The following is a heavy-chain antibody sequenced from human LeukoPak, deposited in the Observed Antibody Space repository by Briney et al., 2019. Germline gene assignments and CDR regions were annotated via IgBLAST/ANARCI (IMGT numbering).Heavy chain of an antibody. V-gene: IGHV4-39*01. Sequence: SETLSLTCTVSGVSISSYYWHWIRQPPGKGLEWIGSISYSGSTYYNPSRKSRVTISVDTSKNQFSLKLRSVTAADTAVYYCARLTPYSGSPLGDYWGQGTLVTVSS. CDR3: ARLTPYSGSPLGDY. J-gene: IGHJ4*02. D-gene: IGHD1-26*01. CDR2: ISYSGST. CDR1: GVSISSYY.